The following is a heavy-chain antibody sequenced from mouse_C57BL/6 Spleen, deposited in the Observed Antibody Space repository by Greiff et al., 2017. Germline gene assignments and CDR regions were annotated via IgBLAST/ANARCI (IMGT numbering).Heavy chain of an antibody. J-gene: IGHJ4*01. Sequence: QVQLQQSGAELVKPGASVKISCKASGYAFSSYWLNWVKQRPGKGLEWIGQIYPGGGDTNYNGKFKGKATLTADNSSSTAYMPLSNLTSEDSAVYFCARSGTTVAYYYAMDYWGQGTSVTVSS. CDR3: ARSGTTVAYYYAMDY. CDR1: GYAFSSYW. CDR2: IYPGGGDT. D-gene: IGHD1-1*01. V-gene: IGHV1-80*01.